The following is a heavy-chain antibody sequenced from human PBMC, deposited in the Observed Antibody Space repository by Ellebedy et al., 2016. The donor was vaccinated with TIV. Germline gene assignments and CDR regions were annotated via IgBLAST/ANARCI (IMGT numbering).Heavy chain of an antibody. V-gene: IGHV4-34*01. D-gene: IGHD2-8*02. CDR2: INHSGST. CDR1: GGSFSGYY. J-gene: IGHJ4*02. Sequence: SETLSLTXAVYGGSFSGYYWSWIRQPPGKGLEWIGEINHSGSTNYNPSLKSRVTISVDSSRNQFSLNLRSVTAADTAVYYCSREGGVVETSDYWGQGTLVTVSS. CDR3: SREGGVVETSDY.